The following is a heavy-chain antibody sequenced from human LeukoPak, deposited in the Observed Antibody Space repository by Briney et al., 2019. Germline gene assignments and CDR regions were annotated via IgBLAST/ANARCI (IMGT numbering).Heavy chain of an antibody. CDR1: GFTLSNYW. CDR3: ARDEPGFGELLVH. CDR2: IREDGGHI. D-gene: IGHD3-10*01. J-gene: IGHJ4*02. V-gene: IGHV3-7*01. Sequence: GGSLRLSCAASGFTLSNYWMTCVRQAPGKGLEWVANIREDGGHISYGDSVKGRFTISRDNTKNSLYLQMNSLRVEDTAVYYCARDEPGFGELLVHWGEGSLVTVSS.